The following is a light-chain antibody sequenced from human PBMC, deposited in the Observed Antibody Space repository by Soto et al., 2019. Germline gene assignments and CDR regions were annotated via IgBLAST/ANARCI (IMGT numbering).Light chain of an antibody. V-gene: IGLV2-8*01. CDR2: EVN. Sequence: QSALTQPTSAPGSPGQSVAISCTGTSSDVGGYNYVSWYQQHPGKAPKLMIYEVNKRPSGVPDRFSGSKSGNTASLTVSGLQAEDEADYYCSSYAGSSNVFGTGTKVTVL. CDR1: SSDVGGYNY. J-gene: IGLJ1*01. CDR3: SSYAGSSNV.